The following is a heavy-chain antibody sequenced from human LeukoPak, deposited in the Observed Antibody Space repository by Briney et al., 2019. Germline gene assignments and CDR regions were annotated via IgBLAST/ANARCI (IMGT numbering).Heavy chain of an antibody. D-gene: IGHD3-10*01. CDR2: ISWNSGSS. CDR3: AKAIQGRTWYYYYGMDV. Sequence: GRSLRLSCAAPGFTFDDYAMHWVRQAPGKGLEWVSGISWNSGSSGYAVSVKGRFTISRDNAKNSLSLQMNSLRAEDTALYYCAKAIQGRTWYYYYGMDVWGQGTTVTVSS. J-gene: IGHJ6*02. CDR1: GFTFDDYA. V-gene: IGHV3-9*01.